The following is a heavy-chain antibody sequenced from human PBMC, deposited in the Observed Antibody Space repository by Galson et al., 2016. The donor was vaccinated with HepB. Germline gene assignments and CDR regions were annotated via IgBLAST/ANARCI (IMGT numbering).Heavy chain of an antibody. CDR3: AREGIPAAGTFNRYNYFHY. D-gene: IGHD6-13*01. J-gene: IGHJ4*02. CDR1: GFTVSSNY. Sequence: SLRLSCAASGFTVSSNYMSWVRQAPGKGLEWVSVIYSGGSTNYADSVKGRFTISRDNSKNTLYLQMNSLRAEDTAVYYCAREGIPAAGTFNRYNYFHYWGQGTLVTVSS. V-gene: IGHV3-53*01. CDR2: IYSGGST.